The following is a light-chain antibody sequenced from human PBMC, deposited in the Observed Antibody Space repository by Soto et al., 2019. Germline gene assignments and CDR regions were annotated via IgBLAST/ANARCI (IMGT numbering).Light chain of an antibody. CDR1: QSLVYTDGNTY. CDR2: KVS. V-gene: IGKV2-30*01. Sequence: DVVMTQSPLSLPVTLGQPASISCRSSQSLVYTDGNTYLHWFQQRPGQSQRRLIYKVSNRDSGDPDGCKGSGSGADVTLISSRGEAEHVGVCYCRQGTHWRRTFGQGTKLEIK. J-gene: IGKJ2*01. CDR3: RQGTHWRRT.